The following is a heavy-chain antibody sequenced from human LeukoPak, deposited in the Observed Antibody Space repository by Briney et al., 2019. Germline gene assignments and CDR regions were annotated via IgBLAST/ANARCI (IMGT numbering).Heavy chain of an antibody. D-gene: IGHD2-21*01. CDR2: IYYSGST. CDR3: ARLLGTHINYFDP. CDR1: GGSISSYY. V-gene: IGHV4-59*01. J-gene: IGHJ5*02. Sequence: RASETLSLTCTVSGGSISSYYWSWIRQPPGKGLEWIGYIYYSGSTNYNPSLKSRVTISVDTSKNQFSLKLSSVTAADTAVYYCARLLGTHINYFDPWGQGTMVTVSS.